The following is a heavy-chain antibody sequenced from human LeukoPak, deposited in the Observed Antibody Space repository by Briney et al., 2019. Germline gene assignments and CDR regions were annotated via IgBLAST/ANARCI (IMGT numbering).Heavy chain of an antibody. V-gene: IGHV5-51*01. J-gene: IGHJ4*02. Sequence: GESLKISCKASGYSFTNYWIGWVRQMPGKGLEWMGIIYPGDSDARYSPSFQGQVTISADKSSSTAYLQWSSLKASDTAMYYCARAGYSSSSGDFDYWGLGTLVTVSS. CDR1: GYSFTNYW. D-gene: IGHD6-6*01. CDR3: ARAGYSSSSGDFDY. CDR2: IYPGDSDA.